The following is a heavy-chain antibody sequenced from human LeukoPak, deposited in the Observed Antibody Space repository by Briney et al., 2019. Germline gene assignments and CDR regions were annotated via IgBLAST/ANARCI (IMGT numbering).Heavy chain of an antibody. CDR1: GGSFSGYY. D-gene: IGHD2-2*01. CDR2: INHSGST. V-gene: IGHV4-34*01. J-gene: IGHJ6*03. Sequence: PSETLSLTCAVYGGSFSGYYWSWIRQPPGKGLEWIGEINHSGSTYYSPSLKSRVTISVDTSKNQFSLKLRSVTAADTAVYYCARGREDFILVPGTKRKSYYMDVWGKGTTVTVSS. CDR3: ARGREDFILVPGTKRKSYYMDV.